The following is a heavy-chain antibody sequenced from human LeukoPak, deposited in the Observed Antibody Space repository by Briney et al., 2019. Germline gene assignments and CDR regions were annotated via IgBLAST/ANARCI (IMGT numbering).Heavy chain of an antibody. CDR1: GFTFSFYG. V-gene: IGHV3-30*02. CDR2: IQYDGSYK. D-gene: IGHD2-2*02. Sequence: GWSLRLSCATSGFTFSFYGMHWVRQAPGKGLEWVAFIQYDGSYKFYADSVQGRFSISRDNSKNTLFLQMNSLRADDTAVYYCAKTSDQLLYSKFDFWGQGTLVTVSS. CDR3: AKTSDQLLYSKFDF. J-gene: IGHJ4*02.